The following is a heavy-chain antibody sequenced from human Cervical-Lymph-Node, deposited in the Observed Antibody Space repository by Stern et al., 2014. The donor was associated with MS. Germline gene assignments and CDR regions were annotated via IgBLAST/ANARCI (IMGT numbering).Heavy chain of an antibody. J-gene: IGHJ4*02. CDR1: GYTFSNYG. Sequence: MQLVESGTEVKKPGASVKVSCKASGYTFSNYGISWVRQAPGQGLEWMAWISAYNGNRHFAQKIEGRATVTTDTSTSTAYLELRGLRSDDTGVYFCVRDVPVSGSSILDYWGQGTLVTVSS. CDR3: VRDVPVSGSSILDY. CDR2: ISAYNGNR. V-gene: IGHV1-18*01. D-gene: IGHD6-19*01.